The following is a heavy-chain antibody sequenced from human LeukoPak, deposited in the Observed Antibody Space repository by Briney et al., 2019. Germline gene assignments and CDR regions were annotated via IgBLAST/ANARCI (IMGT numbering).Heavy chain of an antibody. J-gene: IGHJ4*02. D-gene: IGHD3-10*01. Sequence: PSETLSLTCTVYGGSFSGYYWSWIRQPPGKGLEWIGEINHSGSTNYNPSLKSRLTTSVDTSKNQFSLKLSSVTAADTAVYYCARLYGSGSYYNYWGQGTLVTVSS. CDR2: INHSGST. V-gene: IGHV4-34*01. CDR1: GGSFSGYY. CDR3: ARLYGSGSYYNY.